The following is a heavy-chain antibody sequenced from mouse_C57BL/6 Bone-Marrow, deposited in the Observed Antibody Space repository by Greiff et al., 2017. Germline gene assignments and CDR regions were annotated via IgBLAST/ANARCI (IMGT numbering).Heavy chain of an antibody. Sequence: VQLQQPGAELVKPGASVKLSCKASGYTFTSYWMHWVKQRPGQGLEWIGMIHPNSGSTNYNEKFKSKATLTVDKSSSTAYMQLSSLTSEDSAVYYCAKWAYYSKYYFDYWGQGTTLTVSS. D-gene: IGHD2-5*01. CDR1: GYTFTSYW. V-gene: IGHV1-64*01. CDR3: AKWAYYSKYYFDY. J-gene: IGHJ2*01. CDR2: IHPNSGST.